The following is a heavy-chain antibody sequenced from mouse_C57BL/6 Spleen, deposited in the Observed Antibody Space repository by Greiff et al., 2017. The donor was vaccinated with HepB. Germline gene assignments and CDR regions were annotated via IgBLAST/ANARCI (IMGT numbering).Heavy chain of an antibody. V-gene: IGHV1-80*01. CDR1: GYAFSSYW. CDR3: ARYGYDVSWYFDV. D-gene: IGHD2-2*01. J-gene: IGHJ1*03. Sequence: VKLMESGAELVKPGASVKISCKASGYAFSSYWMNWVKQRPGKGLEWIGQIYPGDGDTNYNGKFKGKATLTADKSSSTAYMQLSSLTSEDSAVYFCARYGYDVSWYFDVWGTGTTVTVSS. CDR2: IYPGDGDT.